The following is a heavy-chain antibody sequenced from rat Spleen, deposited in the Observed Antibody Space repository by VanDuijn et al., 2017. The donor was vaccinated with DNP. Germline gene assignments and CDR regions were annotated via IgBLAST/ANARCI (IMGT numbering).Heavy chain of an antibody. D-gene: IGHD1-9*01. CDR1: GFTFSDYN. J-gene: IGHJ3*01. Sequence: EVQLVESGGGLVQPGRSLKLSCTGSGFTFSDYNMAWVRQAPQKGLEWVATTSYDGDRSHYRDSVKGRFTVSRDNAEDTVYLQMNSLRSEDSATYYCAKVRTTGIPGFAYWGQGTLVTVSS. CDR3: AKVRTTGIPGFAY. CDR2: TSYDGDRS. V-gene: IGHV5-7*01.